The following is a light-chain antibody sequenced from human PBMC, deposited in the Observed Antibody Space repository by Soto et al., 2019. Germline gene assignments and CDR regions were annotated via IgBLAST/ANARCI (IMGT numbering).Light chain of an antibody. CDR2: DVS. CDR3: CSFAGSYTFV. V-gene: IGLV2-11*01. Sequence: QSVLTQPRSVSGSPGQSVSISCTGASSDVGRYNYVSWYQQHPGKAPKLMIYDVSKRPSGVPDRFSGSKSGNTASLTISGLQAEDEADYYCCSFAGSYTFVFGTGTKVTV. CDR1: SSDVGRYNY. J-gene: IGLJ1*01.